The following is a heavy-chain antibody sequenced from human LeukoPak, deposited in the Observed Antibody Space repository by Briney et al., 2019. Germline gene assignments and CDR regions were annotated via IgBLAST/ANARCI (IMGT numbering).Heavy chain of an antibody. Sequence: AASVKVSCKASGGTFSSYAISWVRQAPGQGLEWMGGIIPIFGTANYAQKFQGRVTITADESTSTAYMELSSLRSEDTAVYYCARDRSDGILWFGAKGAYDAFDIWGQGTMVTVSS. J-gene: IGHJ3*02. CDR3: ARDRSDGILWFGAKGAYDAFDI. D-gene: IGHD3-10*01. CDR2: IIPIFGTA. CDR1: GGTFSSYA. V-gene: IGHV1-69*13.